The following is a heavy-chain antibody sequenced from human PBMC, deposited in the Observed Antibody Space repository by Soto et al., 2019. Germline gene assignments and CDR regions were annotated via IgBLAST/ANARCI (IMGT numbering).Heavy chain of an antibody. Sequence: SETLSLTCTVSGGSVSSGSYYWSWIRQPPGKGLEWIGYIYYSGSTNYNPSLKSRVTISVDTSKNQFSLKLSSVTAADTAVYYCARDSRQQLVRGGWFDPWGQGALVTVSS. CDR3: ARDSRQQLVRGGWFDP. J-gene: IGHJ5*02. V-gene: IGHV4-61*01. CDR2: IYYSGST. D-gene: IGHD6-13*01. CDR1: GGSVSSGSYY.